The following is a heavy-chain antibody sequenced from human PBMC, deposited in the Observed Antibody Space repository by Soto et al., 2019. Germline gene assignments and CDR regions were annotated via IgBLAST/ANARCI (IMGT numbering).Heavy chain of an antibody. CDR2: IYYAGST. Sequence: SETLSLTCTVSGGSMISYYWSWIRQPPGRGLEWIGLIYYAGSTKYNPSLNSRVTISVDTSKNQFSLTLTSVTAADTAVYYCARSHIVPRLFMYPYDYWGQGTLVTVSS. D-gene: IGHD5-12*01. CDR1: GGSMISYY. CDR3: ARSHIVPRLFMYPYDY. J-gene: IGHJ4*02. V-gene: IGHV4-59*08.